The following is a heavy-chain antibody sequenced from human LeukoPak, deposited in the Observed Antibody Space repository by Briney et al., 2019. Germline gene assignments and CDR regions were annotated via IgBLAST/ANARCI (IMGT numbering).Heavy chain of an antibody. D-gene: IGHD2-15*01. CDR1: GFTFSSYA. CDR3: AKSSGASTYYFDY. V-gene: IGHV3-23*01. Sequence: GGSLRLSCAASGFTFSSYAMSWVRQAPGKGLEWVSAMSADGGGTYIADSLKGRCTISRDNSKSTLSLQMNSLRAEDTAIYYCAKSSGASTYYFDYWGQGILVTLS. J-gene: IGHJ4*02. CDR2: MSADGGGT.